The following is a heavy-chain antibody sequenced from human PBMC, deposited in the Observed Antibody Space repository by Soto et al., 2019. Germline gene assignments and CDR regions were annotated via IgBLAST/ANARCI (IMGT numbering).Heavy chain of an antibody. CDR1: GFGVSNNY. CDR3: ARGGDSYGDGEYYYYGMDV. V-gene: IGHV3-66*01. J-gene: IGHJ6*02. D-gene: IGHD5-18*01. CDR2: INSGGNT. Sequence: EVQLVESGGGLVQPGGSLRLSCAASGFGVSNNYMSWVRQAPGKGLEWVSAINSGGNTYYADSVKGRFTIARDNSKNTVHLRMNSVGAEDTAVYYCARGGDSYGDGEYYYYGMDVWGQGATVTVSS.